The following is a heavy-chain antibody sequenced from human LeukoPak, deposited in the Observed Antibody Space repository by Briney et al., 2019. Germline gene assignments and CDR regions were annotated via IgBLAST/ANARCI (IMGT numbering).Heavy chain of an antibody. CDR3: ARELPPVVNFYFDS. V-gene: IGHV3-33*01. CDR2: IWYDGSDK. J-gene: IGHJ4*02. CDR1: GFTFSSYG. D-gene: IGHD3-22*01. Sequence: GGSLRLSCEASGFTFSSYGMHWVRQAPGKGLEWVAVIWYDGSDKYYADSVKGRFSISRDNSKNTLYLQMNSLRAEDTAVYYCARELPPVVNFYFDSWGKGTLVPVSS.